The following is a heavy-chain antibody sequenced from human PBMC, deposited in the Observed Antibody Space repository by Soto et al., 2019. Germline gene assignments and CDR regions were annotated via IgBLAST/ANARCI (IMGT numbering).Heavy chain of an antibody. Sequence: PGGSLRLSCAASGFTVSSNYMSWVRQAPGKGLEWVSVIYSGGSTYYADSVKGRSTISRDNSKNTLYLQMNSLRAEDTAVYYCAREPIAAAGTFDYWGQGTLVTVSS. J-gene: IGHJ4*02. D-gene: IGHD6-13*01. V-gene: IGHV3-53*01. CDR1: GFTVSSNY. CDR2: IYSGGST. CDR3: AREPIAAAGTFDY.